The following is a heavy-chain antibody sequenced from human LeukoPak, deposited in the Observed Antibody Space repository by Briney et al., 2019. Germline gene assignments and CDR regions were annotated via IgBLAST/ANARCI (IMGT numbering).Heavy chain of an antibody. J-gene: IGHJ4*02. V-gene: IGHV3-64D*06. CDR2: ISSNGGST. CDR3: VKEPSYCSGGSCHFDY. Sequence: GGSLRFSCSASGFTFSTYAMHWVRQAPGKGLEYVSAISSNGGSTYYADSVKGRFAISRDNSKNTLYLQMSSLRAEDTAVYYCVKEPSYCSGGSCHFDYWGQGTLVTVSS. D-gene: IGHD2-15*01. CDR1: GFTFSTYA.